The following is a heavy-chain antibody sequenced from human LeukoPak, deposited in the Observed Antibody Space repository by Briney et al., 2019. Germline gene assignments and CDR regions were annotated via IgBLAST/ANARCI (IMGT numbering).Heavy chain of an antibody. Sequence: GGSLRLSCAASGFTFSDYYMSWIRQAPGKGLECVAVILYDGSNKYYADSVKGRFTISRDNSKNTVYLQMNSLRAEDTAVYYCARGGLHYYDSSGFDYWGQGTLVTVSS. J-gene: IGHJ4*02. CDR2: ILYDGSNK. CDR1: GFTFSDYY. D-gene: IGHD3-22*01. V-gene: IGHV3-30*19. CDR3: ARGGLHYYDSSGFDY.